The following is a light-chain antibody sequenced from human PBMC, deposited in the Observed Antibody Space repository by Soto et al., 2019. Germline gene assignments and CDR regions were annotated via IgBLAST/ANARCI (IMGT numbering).Light chain of an antibody. Sequence: DIQMTQSPSSVSASVGDRVTITCRASQDIANWLAWFQQKPGKAPELLIHATSTLYSGVPSRFSGSGSGTDFTLTNSSLQPEDFATYYCQQANSFPQVTFGGGTKVEIK. V-gene: IGKV1-12*01. CDR2: ATS. CDR1: QDIANW. CDR3: QQANSFPQVT. J-gene: IGKJ4*01.